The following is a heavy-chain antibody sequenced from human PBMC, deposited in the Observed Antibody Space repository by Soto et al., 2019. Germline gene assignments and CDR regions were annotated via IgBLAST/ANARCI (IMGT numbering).Heavy chain of an antibody. CDR1: GYTFTSYY. Sequence: ASVKVSCKASGYTFTSYYMHWVRQAPGQVLEWMGIINPSGSSTSYAQKFQGRVTMTRDTSTSTVYMEQSSLRSEDTAVYYCARGVYSRSPLGGYYGMDVGGQGTRVTVSS. V-gene: IGHV1-46*01. CDR3: ARGVYSRSPLGGYYGMDV. D-gene: IGHD6-6*01. J-gene: IGHJ6*02. CDR2: INPSGSST.